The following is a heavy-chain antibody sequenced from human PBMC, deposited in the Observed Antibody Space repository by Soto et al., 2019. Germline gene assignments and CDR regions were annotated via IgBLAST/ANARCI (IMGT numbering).Heavy chain of an antibody. CDR1: VGTFSNYV. CDR3: ARDMTRTVVPYFDF. CDR2: IIPISGAA. D-gene: IGHD1-7*01. J-gene: IGHJ4*02. Sequence: GXSVKVSCKASVGTFSNYVVNWVRQAPGQGLEWMGRIIPISGAANYAQKFQGRVTITADKSTSTSYTELSSLRSEDTAVYYCARDMTRTVVPYFDFWGQGTLVTVS. V-gene: IGHV1-69*06.